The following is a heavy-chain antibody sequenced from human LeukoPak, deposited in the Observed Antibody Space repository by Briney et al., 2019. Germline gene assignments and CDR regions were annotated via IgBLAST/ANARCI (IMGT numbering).Heavy chain of an antibody. CDR2: IIPIFGTA. Sequence: GASVKVSCKASGGTFSSYAISWVRQAPRQGLEWMGGIIPIFGTANYAQKFQGRVTITADESTSTAYMELSSLRSEDTAVYYCARRGSIVGATGHDAFDIWGQGTMVTVSS. D-gene: IGHD1-26*01. CDR1: GGTFSSYA. CDR3: ARRGSIVGATGHDAFDI. V-gene: IGHV1-69*13. J-gene: IGHJ3*02.